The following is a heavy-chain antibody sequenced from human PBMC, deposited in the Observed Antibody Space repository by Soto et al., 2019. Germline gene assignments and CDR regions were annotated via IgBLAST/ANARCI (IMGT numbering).Heavy chain of an antibody. CDR2: ISSTGGST. D-gene: IGHD4-17*01. V-gene: IGHV3-23*01. J-gene: IGHJ6*03. CDR1: GFTFSNSG. Sequence: PGGSLRLSCAASGFTFSNSGMSWVRQAPGEGLEWVSAISSTGGSTYYADSVKGRFTISRDNSKNTLYLQMNSLRADDTAVYYCAKDLYGVNYYYYMDVWGKGTTVTVSS. CDR3: AKDLYGVNYYYYMDV.